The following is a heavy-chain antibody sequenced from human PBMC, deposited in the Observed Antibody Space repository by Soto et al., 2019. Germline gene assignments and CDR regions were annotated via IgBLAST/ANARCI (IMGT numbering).Heavy chain of an antibody. V-gene: IGHV3-23*01. J-gene: IGHJ3*02. CDR2: ISAGGGST. CDR3: AHPRGYGVFDAYDI. D-gene: IGHD4-17*01. Sequence: EGQLLESGGGLVQPGGSLRVSGAASGFTFSTYAMSWVRQAPGKGLEWVSAISAGGGSTYYADSVKGRFTISRDNSMNALYLQMNSMRIEDTAVYYCAHPRGYGVFDAYDIWGQGTMVTVAS. CDR1: GFTFSTYA.